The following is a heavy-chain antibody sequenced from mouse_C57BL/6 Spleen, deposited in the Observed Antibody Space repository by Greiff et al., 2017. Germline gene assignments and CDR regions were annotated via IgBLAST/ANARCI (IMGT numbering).Heavy chain of an antibody. Sequence: EVQRVESGGGLVKPGGSLKLSCAASGFTFSSYTMSWVRQTPEKRLEWVATISGGGGNTYYPDSVKGRFTISRDNAKNTLYLQMSRLRSEDTALYYCARLDGYYEGFAYWGQGTLVTVSA. J-gene: IGHJ3*01. V-gene: IGHV5-9*01. CDR2: ISGGGGNT. CDR3: ARLDGYYEGFAY. D-gene: IGHD2-3*01. CDR1: GFTFSSYT.